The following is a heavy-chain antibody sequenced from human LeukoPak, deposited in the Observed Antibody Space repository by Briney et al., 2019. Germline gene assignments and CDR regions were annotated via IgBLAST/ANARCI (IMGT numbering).Heavy chain of an antibody. CDR2: TSGSGGST. J-gene: IGHJ6*03. V-gene: IGHV3-23*01. Sequence: GAPLRPSSASSGFTFNACAISGGRQPPGGVEGGVRITSGSGGSTYYADSVKGRFTISRDNSKNTLYLQMNSLRAEDTAVYYCAKVLTSAPYYYYYMDVWGKGTTVTVFS. D-gene: IGHD2-2*01. CDR1: GFTFNACA. CDR3: AKVLTSAPYYYYYMDV.